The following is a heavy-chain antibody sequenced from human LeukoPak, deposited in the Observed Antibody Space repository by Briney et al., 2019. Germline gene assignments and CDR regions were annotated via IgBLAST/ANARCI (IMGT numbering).Heavy chain of an antibody. V-gene: IGHV4-4*07. CDR2: IYTSGST. CDR1: GGSISSYY. Sequence: SETLSLTCTVSGGSISSYYWSWIRKPAATGQEWNGRIYTSGSTNYNPTLNSRVTMSVDTSKNQFSLKLSSGTAADTAVYYCARGLWGVTIIVVDDAFDIWGQGTMGTVSS. CDR3: ARGLWGVTIIVVDDAFDI. J-gene: IGHJ3*02. D-gene: IGHD3-22*01.